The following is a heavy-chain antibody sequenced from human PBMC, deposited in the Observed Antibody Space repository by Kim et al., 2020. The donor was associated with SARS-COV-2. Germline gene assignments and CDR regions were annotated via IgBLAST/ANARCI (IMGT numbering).Heavy chain of an antibody. J-gene: IGHJ5*02. CDR3: VRGAAGFDP. V-gene: IGHV4-59*09. Sequence: GSTNNNPSLKSRVIISVATSKNHFSLRLTSVTTTDTAVYYCVRGAAGFDPWGQGTLVTVSS. CDR2: GST. D-gene: IGHD6-13*01.